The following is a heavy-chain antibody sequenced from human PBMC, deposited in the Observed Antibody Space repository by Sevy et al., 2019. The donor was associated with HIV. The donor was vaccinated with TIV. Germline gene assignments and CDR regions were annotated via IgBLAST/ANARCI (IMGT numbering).Heavy chain of an antibody. CDR1: GFTFSSYS. Sequence: GSLRLSCAASGFTFSSYSMNWVRQAPGKGLEWVSYISSSSSTIYYADSVKGRFTISRDNAKNSLYLQMNSLRDEDTAVYYCARDHPVTRGYYGMDVWGQGTTVTVSS. D-gene: IGHD4-17*01. V-gene: IGHV3-48*02. CDR2: ISSSSSTI. J-gene: IGHJ6*02. CDR3: ARDHPVTRGYYGMDV.